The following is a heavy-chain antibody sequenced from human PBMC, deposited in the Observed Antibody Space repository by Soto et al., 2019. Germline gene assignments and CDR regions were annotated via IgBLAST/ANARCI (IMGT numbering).Heavy chain of an antibody. CDR2: ISYDGSNK. J-gene: IGHJ4*02. V-gene: IGHV3-30-3*01. CDR3: PSTLVPSSPRPY. D-gene: IGHD2-2*01. CDR1: GFTFSSFA. Sequence: QVQLVESGGGVVQPGRSLRLSCAASGFTFSSFAMHWVRQAPGKGLEWVAVISYDGSNKDYADSVKGRFTISRDNSKNTLYLQMNSLRTEDTAVYSCPSTLVPSSPRPYWGQGTLVTVSS.